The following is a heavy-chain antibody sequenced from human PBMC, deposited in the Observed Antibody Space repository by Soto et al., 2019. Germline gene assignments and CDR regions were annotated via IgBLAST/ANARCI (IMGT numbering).Heavy chain of an antibody. J-gene: IGHJ3*02. CDR3: ARDSIAGAGTRDAFDI. D-gene: IGHD6-13*01. V-gene: IGHV3-66*01. CDR1: GFTVSSNY. CDR2: IYSGGST. Sequence: EVQLVESGGGLVQPGGSLRLSCAASGFTVSSNYMSWVRQAPGKGLEWVSVIYSGGSTYYADSVKGGLTISRDNSKNTLYVHKNSLRAEDTAVYYCARDSIAGAGTRDAFDIWGQGTMVTVSS.